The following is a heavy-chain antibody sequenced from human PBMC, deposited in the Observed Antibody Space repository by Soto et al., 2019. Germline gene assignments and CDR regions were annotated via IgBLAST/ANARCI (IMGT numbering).Heavy chain of an antibody. CDR3: ARGSSSSRSSYYYGMDV. CDR1: GFTFSDHY. Sequence: PGGSLRLSCAASGFTFSDHYMDWVRQAPGKGLEWVGRTRNKANSYTTEYAASVKGRFTISRDNSKNSLYLQMNSLTTEDAAVYYCARGSSSSRSSYYYGMDVWGQGTTVTLSS. CDR2: TRNKANSYTT. V-gene: IGHV3-72*01. D-gene: IGHD6-6*01. J-gene: IGHJ6*02.